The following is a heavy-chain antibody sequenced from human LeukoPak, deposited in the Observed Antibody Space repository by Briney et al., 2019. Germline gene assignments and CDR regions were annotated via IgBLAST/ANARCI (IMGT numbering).Heavy chain of an antibody. D-gene: IGHD5-12*01. Sequence: GGSLRLSCAASGSTFSSYAMSWVRQAPGKGLEWVSAISGSGGSTYYADSVKGRFTISRDNSKNTLYLQMNSLRAEDTAVYYCAKRVRYSGYGRIDYWGQGTLVTVSS. CDR3: AKRVRYSGYGRIDY. J-gene: IGHJ4*02. V-gene: IGHV3-23*01. CDR1: GSTFSSYA. CDR2: ISGSGGST.